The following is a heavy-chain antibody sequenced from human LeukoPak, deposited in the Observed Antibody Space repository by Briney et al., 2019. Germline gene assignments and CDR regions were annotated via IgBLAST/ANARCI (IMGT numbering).Heavy chain of an antibody. D-gene: IGHD6-19*01. J-gene: IGHJ4*02. CDR2: INHSGST. CDR3: ARTSSSGLVGGYYFDY. CDR1: GGSFSGYY. V-gene: IGHV4-34*01. Sequence: SETLSLTCAVYGGSFSGYYWSWIRQPPGKGLEWIGEINHSGSTNYNPSLKSRVTISVDTSKNQFSLKLSSVTAADTAVYYCARTSSSGLVGGYYFDYWGQGTLVTVSS.